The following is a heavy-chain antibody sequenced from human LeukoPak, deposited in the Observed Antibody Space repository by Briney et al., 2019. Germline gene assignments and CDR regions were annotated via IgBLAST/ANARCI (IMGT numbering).Heavy chain of an antibody. CDR2: IFRGGST. J-gene: IGHJ4*02. CDR3: ARYDSRGSGSTQLEY. Sequence: PSETLSLTCAVFGYSISIAYYWGWIRQPPGKGLEWIGRIFRGGSTSYNPSLKSRLTMSMDTSKNQFSLQLTSVTAADTAVYYCARYDSRGSGSTQLEYWGQGILVTISS. V-gene: IGHV4-38-2*01. D-gene: IGHD3-3*01. CDR1: GYSISIAYY.